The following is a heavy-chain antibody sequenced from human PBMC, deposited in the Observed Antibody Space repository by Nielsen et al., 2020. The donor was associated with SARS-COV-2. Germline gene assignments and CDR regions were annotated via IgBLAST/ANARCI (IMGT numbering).Heavy chain of an antibody. V-gene: IGHV4-31*11. J-gene: IGHJ5*02. CDR1: GGSISSSNW. CDR3: ARTSIAAVLNWFDP. Sequence: SETLSLTCAVSGGSISSSNWWSWIRQHPGKGLEWIGYIYYSGSTYYNPSLKSRVTISVDTSKNQFSLKLGSVTAADTAVYYCARTSIAAVLNWFDPWGQGTLVTVSS. CDR2: IYYSGST. D-gene: IGHD6-13*01.